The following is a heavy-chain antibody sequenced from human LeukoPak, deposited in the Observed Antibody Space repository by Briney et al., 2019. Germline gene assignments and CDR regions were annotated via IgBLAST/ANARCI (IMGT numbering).Heavy chain of an antibody. CDR2: INHSGST. Sequence: SETLSLTCAVYAGSFSGYYWSWIRQPPGKGLEWIGEINHSGSTNYNPSLKSRVTISVDTSKNQFSLKLSSVTAADTAVYYCARGLPEPTEIAAAGKVDYWGQGTLVTVSS. V-gene: IGHV4-34*01. J-gene: IGHJ4*02. D-gene: IGHD6-13*01. CDR1: AGSFSGYY. CDR3: ARGLPEPTEIAAAGKVDY.